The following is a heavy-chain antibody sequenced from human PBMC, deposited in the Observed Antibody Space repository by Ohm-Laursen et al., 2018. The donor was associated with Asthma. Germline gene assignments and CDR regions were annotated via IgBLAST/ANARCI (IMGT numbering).Heavy chain of an antibody. CDR3: AKDLTPVAATSFDY. V-gene: IGHV3-23*01. Sequence: SLRLSCSASGFTFSSYGMHWVRQAPGKGLEWVSAISGSGGSTYYADSVKGRFTISRDNSKNTLYLQMNSLRAEDTAVYYCAKDLTPVAATSFDYWGQGTLVIVSS. CDR2: ISGSGGST. D-gene: IGHD2-15*01. J-gene: IGHJ4*02. CDR1: GFTFSSYG.